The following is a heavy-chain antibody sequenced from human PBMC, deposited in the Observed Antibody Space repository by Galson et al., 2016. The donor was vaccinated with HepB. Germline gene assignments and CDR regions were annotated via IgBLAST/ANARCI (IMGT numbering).Heavy chain of an antibody. CDR2: ISYDGSNK. V-gene: IGHV3-30-3*01. CDR1: GFAFSNYA. D-gene: IGHD4-11*01. Sequence: SLRLSCAASGFAFSNYAMHWVRQAPGKGLEWVAVISYDGSNKYYADSVKGRFTISRDNSKNTLYLQMNSLRAEDTAVYYFAGDTRPYSNLRHGMDVWGQGTTVTVSS. CDR3: AGDTRPYSNLRHGMDV. J-gene: IGHJ6*02.